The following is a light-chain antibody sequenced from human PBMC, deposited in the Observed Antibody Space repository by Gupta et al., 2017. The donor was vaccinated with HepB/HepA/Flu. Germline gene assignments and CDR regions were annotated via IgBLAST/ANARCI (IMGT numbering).Light chain of an antibody. J-gene: IGKJ2*01. V-gene: IGKV3-20*01. CDR3: QQECSSPILYT. CDR2: GAS. CDR1: QSVSSSY. Sequence: DIALTQSPGTLSLSPEERATLSCRASQSVSSSYLAWYQQKPGPAPRLLIYGASSRATGIPDRCSGSGAGTEFTLTISRREPEDFAVYYCQQECSSPILYTFGQGTKLEIK.